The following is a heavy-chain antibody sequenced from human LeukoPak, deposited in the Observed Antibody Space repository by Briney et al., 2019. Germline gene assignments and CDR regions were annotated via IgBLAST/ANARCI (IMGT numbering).Heavy chain of an antibody. CDR3: ATDRGQWLIRTYYFDY. V-gene: IGHV3-15*01. CDR2: IKSEIDGGTT. J-gene: IGHJ4*02. Sequence: GGSLRLSCAASGFTFTRAWMSWVRQAPGKGLEGVGRIKSEIDGGTTDYAAPVKGRFTISRDDSENTLYLQMNSLNTEDTAVYYCATDRGQWLIRTYYFDYWGQGTLVTVSS. CDR1: GFTFTRAW. D-gene: IGHD6-19*01.